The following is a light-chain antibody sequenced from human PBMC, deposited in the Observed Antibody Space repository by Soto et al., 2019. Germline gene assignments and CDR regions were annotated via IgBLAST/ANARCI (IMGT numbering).Light chain of an antibody. CDR2: GAS. CDR1: QSVSSN. CDR3: HQYNNWPYT. J-gene: IGKJ2*01. Sequence: EIVMTQSPATLSVSPGERATLSCRASQSVSSNLAWYHQKPGQAPRLLIYGASTRVTGIPARFSGSGSGTEFTLTISSLQSEDFAVYYCHQYNNWPYTFGQGTKLEIK. V-gene: IGKV3-15*01.